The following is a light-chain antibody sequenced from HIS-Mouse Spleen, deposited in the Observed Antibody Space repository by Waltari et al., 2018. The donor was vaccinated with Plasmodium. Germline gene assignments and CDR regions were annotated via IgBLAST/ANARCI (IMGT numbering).Light chain of an antibody. CDR3: QSADSSGTYVV. J-gene: IGLJ2*01. CDR2: KDS. V-gene: IGLV3-25*03. CDR1: ALPKQY. Sequence: SYELTKPPSVSVSPGQTARITCSGDALPKQYAYWYQQKPGQAPVLVLYKDSGRPAGIHERFSGSSSGTTVTLTISGVQAEDEADYYCQSADSSGTYVVFGGGTKLTVL.